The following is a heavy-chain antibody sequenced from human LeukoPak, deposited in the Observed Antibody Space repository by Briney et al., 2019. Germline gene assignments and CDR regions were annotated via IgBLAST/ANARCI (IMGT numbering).Heavy chain of an antibody. J-gene: IGHJ3*02. Sequence: ASVKVSCKASGYTFTSYDINWVRQATGQGLEWMGWMNPNNGNTGYAQKFQGRVIMTRNTLISTAYMELGSLRSEDTAVYYCARVRSSWWIPENDVFDIWGQGTMVTVSS. D-gene: IGHD6-13*01. V-gene: IGHV1-8*02. CDR2: MNPNNGNT. CDR1: GYTFTSYD. CDR3: ARVRSSWWIPENDVFDI.